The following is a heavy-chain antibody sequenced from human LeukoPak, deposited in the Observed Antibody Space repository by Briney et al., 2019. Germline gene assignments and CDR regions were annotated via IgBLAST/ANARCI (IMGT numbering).Heavy chain of an antibody. V-gene: IGHV4-34*01. J-gene: IGHJ4*02. D-gene: IGHD3-10*01. CDR1: GGSFSGYY. CDR2: INHSGST. CDR3: ARGFTMVRGVIGSNDY. Sequence: SETLSLTCAVYGGSFSGYYWSWIRQPPGKGLEWIGEINHSGSTNYNPSLKSRVTISVDTSKNQFSLKLSSVTAADTAVYYCARGFTMVRGVIGSNDYWGQGTLVTVSS.